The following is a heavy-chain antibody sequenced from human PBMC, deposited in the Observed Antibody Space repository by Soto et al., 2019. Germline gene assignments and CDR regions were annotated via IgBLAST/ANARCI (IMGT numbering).Heavy chain of an antibody. CDR2: IGTAGDT. CDR3: ARARRTRGKPERGERNAFDI. CDR1: GFTFSSYD. D-gene: IGHD1-26*01. Sequence: GGSLRLSCAASGFTFSSYDMHWVRQATGKGLEWVSAIGTAGDTYYPGSVKGRFTISRENAKNSLYLQMNSLRAEDTAVYYCARARRTRGKPERGERNAFDIWGQGTMVTVSS. V-gene: IGHV3-13*01. J-gene: IGHJ3*02.